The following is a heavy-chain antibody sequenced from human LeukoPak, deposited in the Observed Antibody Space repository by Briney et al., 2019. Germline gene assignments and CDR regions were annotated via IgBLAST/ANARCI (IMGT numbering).Heavy chain of an antibody. CDR2: VNGNGGST. Sequence: GGSLRLSCAASGFTFSSYSMNWVRQAPGKGLEWVSGVNGNGGSTSYADSVKGRFTIFRDNSKNTVYLQMNSLRVEDTAVYYCAKSLYGGCDYWGQGTVVTVSS. CDR3: AKSLYGGCDY. V-gene: IGHV3-23*01. D-gene: IGHD3-16*02. CDR1: GFTFSSYS. J-gene: IGHJ4*02.